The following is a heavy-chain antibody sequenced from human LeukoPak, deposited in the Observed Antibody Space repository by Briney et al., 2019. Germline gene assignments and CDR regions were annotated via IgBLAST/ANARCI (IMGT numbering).Heavy chain of an antibody. CDR1: GGSISSDTYY. V-gene: IGHV4-39*01. CDR3: AKHYHNDAQASFHY. J-gene: IGHJ4*02. CDR2: IYYSGYT. D-gene: IGHD3-22*01. Sequence: SETLSLTCTVSGGSISSDTYYWGWIRQPPGKGLEWIGTIYYSGYTYYNPSLRSRVIISVDTSKSQFSLKLSSVTAADTAVYYCAKHYHNDAQASFHYWGQGTLVTVSS.